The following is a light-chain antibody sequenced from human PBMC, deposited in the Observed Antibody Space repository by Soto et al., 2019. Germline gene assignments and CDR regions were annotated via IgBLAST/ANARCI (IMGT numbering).Light chain of an antibody. V-gene: IGKV3-20*01. CDR1: RSVSDTL. CDR3: QHYGDSSWT. J-gene: IGKJ1*01. Sequence: EMVLTQSPGTLSLSPGERATLSCRADRSVSDTLLTWFQQKPGQAPRLLIFGTSNRAPGIPDRFSGSGSGTDFTLTISRLEPDDFEVYYCQHYGDSSWTFGQGTKVEIK. CDR2: GTS.